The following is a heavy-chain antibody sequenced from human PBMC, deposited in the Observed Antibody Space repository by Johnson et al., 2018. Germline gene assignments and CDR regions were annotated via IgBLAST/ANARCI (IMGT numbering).Heavy chain of an antibody. CDR1: GFTFSSYG. Sequence: LVQSGGGLVQXGRSXRLXCAASGFTFSSYGMHWVRQAPGKGLEWVAVISYDGSNKYYADSVKGRFTISRDNSKNTLYLQMNSLTAEDTAVYYCAKDLWQLVKPDVWGQGTTVTVSS. D-gene: IGHD6-13*01. J-gene: IGHJ6*02. CDR3: AKDLWQLVKPDV. V-gene: IGHV3-30*18. CDR2: ISYDGSNK.